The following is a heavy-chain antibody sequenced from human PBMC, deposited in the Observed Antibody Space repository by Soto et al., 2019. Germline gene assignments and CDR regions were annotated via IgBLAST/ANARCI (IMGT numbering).Heavy chain of an antibody. CDR2: IYDGGRT. D-gene: IGHD7-27*01. J-gene: IGHJ4*02. CDR1: GGSISTVDYW. V-gene: IGHV4-30-4*01. CDR3: ARGPSGDKVDS. Sequence: QVQLQESGPGLVKPSQTLSLTCTVSGGSISTVDYWWSWIRQSPDMGLEWIGHIYDGGRTYNNPSLKRRVTMSVDTSESQLALTLSSVSAADTAVYYCARGPSGDKVDSWGEGTLVTVSS.